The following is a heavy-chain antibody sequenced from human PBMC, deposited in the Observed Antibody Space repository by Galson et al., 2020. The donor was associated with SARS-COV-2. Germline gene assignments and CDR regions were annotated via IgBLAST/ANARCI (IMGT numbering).Heavy chain of an antibody. J-gene: IGHJ4*02. Sequence: GSLRLSCAASGFTFSSYGMHWVRQAPGKGLEWVAVKSYDGSNKYYADSVKGRFTISRDNSKNTLYLQMNSLRAEDTAVYYCAKAVIGYCTNGVCFIDYWGQGTLVTISS. CDR1: GFTFSSYG. CDR2: KSYDGSNK. CDR3: AKAVIGYCTNGVCFIDY. D-gene: IGHD2-8*01. V-gene: IGHV3-30*18.